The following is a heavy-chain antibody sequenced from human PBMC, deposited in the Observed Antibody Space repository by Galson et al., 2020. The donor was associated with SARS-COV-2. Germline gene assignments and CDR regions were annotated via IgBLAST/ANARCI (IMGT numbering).Heavy chain of an antibody. Sequence: GGSLRLSCKASGYIFITEWIAWVRQMPGKGLEWMGIILPSDSDARYSPSFQGQVSISVDKSISTTYLEWSSLKASDSPMYYCVTGSYCRGGSCYDSWGQGTLVTVTS. J-gene: IGHJ5*01. CDR2: ILPSDSDA. CDR3: VTGSYCRGGSCYDS. V-gene: IGHV5-51*01. D-gene: IGHD2-15*01. CDR1: GYIFITEW.